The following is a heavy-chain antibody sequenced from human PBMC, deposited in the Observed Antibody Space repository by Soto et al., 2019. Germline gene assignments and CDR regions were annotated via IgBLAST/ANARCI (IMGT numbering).Heavy chain of an antibody. V-gene: IGHV5-51*01. J-gene: IGHJ6*02. D-gene: IGHD6-19*01. CDR1: GYSFSSYW. Sequence: PGESLKISCKASGYSFSSYWIAWVRQMPGKGLEWMGNIYPGDSDTRNSSSFQGQVTISADKSISTAYLQWSSLKASDTAMYYCATNPSIAVAGEDYYYYGMDVWGQGTTVTV. CDR2: IYPGDSDT. CDR3: ATNPSIAVAGEDYYYYGMDV.